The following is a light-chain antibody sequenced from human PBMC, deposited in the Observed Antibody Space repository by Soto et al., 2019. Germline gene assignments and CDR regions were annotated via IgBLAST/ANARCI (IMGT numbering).Light chain of an antibody. Sequence: QSVLTQPASVSGSPGQSITISCTGTSSDVGGHNFVSWYQQHPGRAPKLMIYDVRNRPSGVSNRFSGSKSANTASLTISGLQAEVEADYYCSSYSSSGTLVFGGGTKLTVL. CDR3: SSYSSSGTLV. CDR2: DVR. V-gene: IGLV2-14*01. J-gene: IGLJ2*01. CDR1: SSDVGGHNF.